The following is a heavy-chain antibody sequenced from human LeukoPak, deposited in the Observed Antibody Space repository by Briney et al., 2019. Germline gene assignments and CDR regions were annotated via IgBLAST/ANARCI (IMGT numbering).Heavy chain of an antibody. CDR3: AREFDYEGVDP. CDR2: IHTTGRT. D-gene: IGHD4-17*01. J-gene: IGHJ5*02. Sequence: SETLSLTCTVSGGSISSYYWSWIRQPAGKELEWIGRIHTTGRTNYNPSLKSRVYISVDTSKDQFSLELSSLTAADTAVYYCAREFDYEGVDPWGQGTLVTVSS. V-gene: IGHV4-4*07. CDR1: GGSISSYY.